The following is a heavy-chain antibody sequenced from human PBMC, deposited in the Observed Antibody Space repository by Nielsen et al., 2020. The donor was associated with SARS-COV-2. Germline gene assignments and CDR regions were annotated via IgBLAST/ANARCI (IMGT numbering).Heavy chain of an antibody. J-gene: IGHJ4*02. Sequence: GESLKISCAVSGFTFSSYWMDWVRQVPGKGLVWVSRINSDGSSATYADSVKGRFTISRDNAKSTLYLQMNSLRAEDTAVYYCARDSETTMVRANDYWGQGTLVTVSS. CDR1: GFTFSSYW. V-gene: IGHV3-74*01. CDR2: INSDGSSA. D-gene: IGHD3-10*01. CDR3: ARDSETTMVRANDY.